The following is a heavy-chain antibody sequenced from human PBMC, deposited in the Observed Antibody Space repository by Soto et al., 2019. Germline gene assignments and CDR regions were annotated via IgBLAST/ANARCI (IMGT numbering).Heavy chain of an antibody. J-gene: IGHJ4*02. Sequence: LRLSCAASGFTLSTYWMHWARQVPGKGLVWVSRISSGGSTYYADSVKGRFTISRDNSKNTLYLQMNSLRAEDTAVYYCAKAERGSGWTADYWGQGTLVTVSS. CDR3: AKAERGSGWTADY. CDR2: ISSGGST. V-gene: IGHV3-53*01. D-gene: IGHD6-19*01. CDR1: GFTLSTYW.